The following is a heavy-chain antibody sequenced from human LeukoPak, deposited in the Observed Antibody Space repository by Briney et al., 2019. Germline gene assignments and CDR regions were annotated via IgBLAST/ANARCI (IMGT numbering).Heavy chain of an antibody. CDR2: MNPNSGNT. D-gene: IGHD6-6*01. CDR3: ARGSIAANWFDP. V-gene: IGHV1-8*01. J-gene: IGHJ5*02. Sequence: ASVKVSCKASGYTFTSCDINWVRQATGQGLEWMGWMNPNSGNTGYAQKFQGRVTMTRNTSISTAYMELSSLRSEDTAVYYCARGSIAANWFDPWGQGTLVTVSS. CDR1: GYTFTSCD.